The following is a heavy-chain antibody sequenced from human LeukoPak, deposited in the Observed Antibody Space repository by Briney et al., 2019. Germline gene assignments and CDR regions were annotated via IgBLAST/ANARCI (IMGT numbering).Heavy chain of an antibody. CDR3: AREVLDFDY. D-gene: IGHD2-2*03. V-gene: IGHV4-39*02. CDR2: IYYSGST. J-gene: IGHJ4*02. CDR1: GGSISSSSYY. Sequence: PSETLSLTCTVSGGSISSSSYYWGWIRQPPGKGLEWIGSIYYSGSTYYNPSLKSRVTISVDTSKNQFSLKLSSVTAADTAVYYCAREVLDFDYWGQGTLVTVSS.